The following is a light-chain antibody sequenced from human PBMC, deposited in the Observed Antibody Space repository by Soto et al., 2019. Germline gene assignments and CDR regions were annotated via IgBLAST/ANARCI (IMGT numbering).Light chain of an antibody. J-gene: IGLJ2*01. CDR2: QDT. Sequence: SYELTQPPSVSVSPGQTASITCSGDKLGDKYAWWYQQKAGQSPVLVIYQDTKRPSGGPERFSGSNSGNTATLTISGTQGMDEADYYCQAWDSSTAYVVFGGGTKLTVL. CDR3: QAWDSSTAYVV. CDR1: KLGDKY. V-gene: IGLV3-1*01.